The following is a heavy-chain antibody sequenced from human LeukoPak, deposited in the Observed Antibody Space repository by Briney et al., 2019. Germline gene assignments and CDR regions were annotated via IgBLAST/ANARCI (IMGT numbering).Heavy chain of an antibody. V-gene: IGHV4-34*01. J-gene: IGHJ5*02. Sequence: SETLSLTCAVYGGSFSGYYWSLIRQPPGKGLEWIGEINHSGSTNYNPSLKSRVTISVDTSKNQFSLKLSSVAAADTAVYYCARWGQTSAGSGWYNWFDPWGQGTLVTVSS. D-gene: IGHD6-19*01. CDR3: ARWGQTSAGSGWYNWFDP. CDR1: GGSFSGYY. CDR2: INHSGST.